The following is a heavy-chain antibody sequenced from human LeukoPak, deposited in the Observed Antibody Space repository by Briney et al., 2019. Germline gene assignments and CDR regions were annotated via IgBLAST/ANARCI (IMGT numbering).Heavy chain of an antibody. Sequence: SETLSLTCTVSGGSISSGGYYWSWIRQLPGKGLEWIGSIYYSGSTYYNPSLKSRVTISVDTSKNQFSLKVSSVTAADTVVYYCARTLNTAMVGAFGYWGQGTLVTVSS. CDR3: ARTLNTAMVGAFGY. D-gene: IGHD5-18*01. V-gene: IGHV4-31*03. CDR2: IYYSGST. CDR1: GGSISSGGYY. J-gene: IGHJ4*02.